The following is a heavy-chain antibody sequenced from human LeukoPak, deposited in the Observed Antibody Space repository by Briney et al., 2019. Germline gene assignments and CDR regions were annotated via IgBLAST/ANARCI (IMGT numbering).Heavy chain of an antibody. J-gene: IGHJ4*02. CDR3: ARYMGARWSPFDY. V-gene: IGHV3-66*01. CDR2: IYSGGST. D-gene: IGHD1-26*01. CDR1: GFTVSSNY. Sequence: GGSLRLSCAASGFTVSSNYMSWVRQAPGKGLEWVSVIYSGGSTYYADSVKGRFTISRDNSKNTLYLQMNSLRAEDTAVYYCARYMGARWSPFDYWGQGTLVTVSS.